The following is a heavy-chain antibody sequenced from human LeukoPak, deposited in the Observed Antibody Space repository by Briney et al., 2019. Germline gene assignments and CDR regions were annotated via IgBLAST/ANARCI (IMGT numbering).Heavy chain of an antibody. CDR1: GGTFSSYA. CDR3: ARAEEYNWNDRGAFDI. J-gene: IGHJ3*02. Sequence: ASVKVSCKASGGTFSSYAISWVRQAPGQGLEWMGGIIPIFGTANYARKFQGRVTITTDESTSTAYMELSSLRSEDTAVYYCARAEEYNWNDRGAFDIWGEGTMVTVSS. V-gene: IGHV1-69*05. D-gene: IGHD1-1*01. CDR2: IIPIFGTA.